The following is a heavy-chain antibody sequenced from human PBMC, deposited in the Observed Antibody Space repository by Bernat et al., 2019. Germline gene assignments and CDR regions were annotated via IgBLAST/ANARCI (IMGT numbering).Heavy chain of an antibody. CDR1: GFTFSTSD. CDR3: ARDGKRRSNYGYDFDY. J-gene: IGHJ4*02. V-gene: IGHV3-48*01. Sequence: EVQLVESGGGLVQPGGSLRLSCAGSGFTFSTSDMHWVRQAPGKGLEWVSFISSGGSTIFYTDSVKGRFTISRDNAKNSLYLQMTSLRAEDTAVYYCARDGKRRSNYGYDFDYWGQGTLVTVSS. D-gene: IGHD3-16*01. CDR2: ISSGGSTI.